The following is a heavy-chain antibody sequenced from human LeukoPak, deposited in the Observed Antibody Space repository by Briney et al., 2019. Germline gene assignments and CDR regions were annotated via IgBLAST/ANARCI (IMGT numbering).Heavy chain of an antibody. V-gene: IGHV3-74*01. CDR3: ARVDSSGCVN. Sequence: GGSLRLSCAASGLTFSSHWMHWVRQAPGKGPVWVSRINSDGSGTVYADPVKGRFTISRDNAKNTLYLQMNSLRAEDTAIYYCARVDSSGCVNWGQGTLVTVSS. CDR2: INSDGSGT. J-gene: IGHJ4*02. CDR1: GLTFSSHW. D-gene: IGHD6-19*01.